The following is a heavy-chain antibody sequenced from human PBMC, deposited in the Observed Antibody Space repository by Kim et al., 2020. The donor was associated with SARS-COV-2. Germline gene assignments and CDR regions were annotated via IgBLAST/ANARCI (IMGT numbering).Heavy chain of an antibody. CDR2: IRTNTDGGTT. Sequence: GESLRLSCTASEFTFTNAWLNWVRQAPGKGLEWVGRIRTNTDGGTTDYAPPVKGRFTISRDDSKNTLFLQMNSLKIEDSAIYYCATSLSLRDLYGVDVWGQGTTVTVSS. CDR3: ATSLSLRDLYGVDV. CDR1: EFTFTNAW. D-gene: IGHD3-10*01. J-gene: IGHJ6*02. V-gene: IGHV3-15*01.